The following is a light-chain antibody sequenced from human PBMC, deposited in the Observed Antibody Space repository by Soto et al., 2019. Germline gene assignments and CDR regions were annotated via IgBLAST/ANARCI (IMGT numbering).Light chain of an antibody. CDR2: DAS. V-gene: IGKV1-5*01. Sequence: DIQMTQSPSTLSASVGDRVTITCRASQSISSWLAWYQQKPGKAPKLLIYDASSLESGVPSRFSGSGSGTEFTLTISSLQPDDFATYYCQQYNNPLYTFGQGTKLEIK. J-gene: IGKJ2*01. CDR3: QQYNNPLYT. CDR1: QSISSW.